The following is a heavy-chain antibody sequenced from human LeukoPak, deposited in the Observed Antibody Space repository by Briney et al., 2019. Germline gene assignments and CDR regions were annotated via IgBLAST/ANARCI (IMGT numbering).Heavy chain of an antibody. D-gene: IGHD3-22*01. CDR2: IGSSGTTT. V-gene: IGHV3-48*04. J-gene: IGHJ4*02. CDR3: ARAHQDSSGDYFDY. Sequence: GGSLRLSCAASGFTFSIYSMNWVRQAPGRGLEWLSYIGSSGTTTYYADSVKGRFTISRDNAKNLLFLQMNSLRAEDTAVYYCARAHQDSSGDYFDYWGQGTLVTVSS. CDR1: GFTFSIYS.